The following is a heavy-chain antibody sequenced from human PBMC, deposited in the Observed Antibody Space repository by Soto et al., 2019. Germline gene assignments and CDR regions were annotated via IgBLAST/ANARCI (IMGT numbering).Heavy chain of an antibody. Sequence: PGGSLRLSCAASGFTFSSYGMHWVRQAPGKGLEWVAVISYDGSNKYYADSVKGRFTISRDNSKNTLYLQMNSLRAEGTAVYYCAKAPGSFDIWGQGTMVTVSS. J-gene: IGHJ3*02. CDR2: ISYDGSNK. CDR3: AKAPGSFDI. V-gene: IGHV3-30*18. D-gene: IGHD7-27*01. CDR1: GFTFSSYG.